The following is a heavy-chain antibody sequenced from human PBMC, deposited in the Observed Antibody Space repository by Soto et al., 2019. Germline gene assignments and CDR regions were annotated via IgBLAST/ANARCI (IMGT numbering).Heavy chain of an antibody. CDR2: IYSGGST. CDR3: ARVWLRYLDWEPYGMDV. Sequence: GGSLRLSCAASGFTVSSNYMSWVRQAPGKGLEWVSVIYSGGSTYYADSVKGRFTISRDNSKNTLYLQMNSLRAEDTAVYYCARVWLRYLDWEPYGMDVWGQGTTVTVS. V-gene: IGHV3-53*01. J-gene: IGHJ6*02. CDR1: GFTVSSNY. D-gene: IGHD3-9*01.